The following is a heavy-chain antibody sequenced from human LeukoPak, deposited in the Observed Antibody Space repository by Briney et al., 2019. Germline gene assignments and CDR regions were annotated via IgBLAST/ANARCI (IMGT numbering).Heavy chain of an antibody. V-gene: IGHV3-48*03. J-gene: IGHJ4*02. D-gene: IGHD1-20*01. CDR2: INSRGNTM. CDR1: GFAFSSYE. Sequence: GGSLRLSCAASGFAFSSYEMNWVRQAPGKGLEWVSYINSRGNTMNYADSVKGRFTISRDNAKNSLHLQMNSLRAEDTAVYYCARDFNWTPDYWGQGTLVTVSS. CDR3: ARDFNWTPDY.